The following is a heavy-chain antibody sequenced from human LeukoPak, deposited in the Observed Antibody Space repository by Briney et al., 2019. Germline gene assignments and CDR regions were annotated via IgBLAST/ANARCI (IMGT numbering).Heavy chain of an antibody. D-gene: IGHD1-26*01. CDR3: GHRYGGSYFGY. CDR1: GSLLRGSGVG. Sequence: SGPTLAKLTQPLTLTCNLSGSLLRGSGVGVGWIRQPPVKALECHALVYWDDEQRYIPSLTSRLTITKDPSKTQVGLRMTNMDPVDRGTYYCGHRYGGSYFGYWGQGTLVTVSS. CDR2: VYWDDEQ. J-gene: IGHJ4*02. V-gene: IGHV2-5*02.